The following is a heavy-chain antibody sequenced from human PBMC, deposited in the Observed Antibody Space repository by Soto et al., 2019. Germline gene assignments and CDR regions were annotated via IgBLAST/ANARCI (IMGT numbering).Heavy chain of an antibody. Sequence: PGGSLRLSCAASGFTFSSYGMHWVRQAPGKGLEWVAVISYDGSNKYYAGSVKGRFTISRDNSKNTLYLQMNSLRAEDTAVYYCAKGIRRSGSYSYYYYYYGMDVWGQGTTVTVSS. D-gene: IGHD1-26*01. V-gene: IGHV3-30*18. J-gene: IGHJ6*02. CDR1: GFTFSSYG. CDR2: ISYDGSNK. CDR3: AKGIRRSGSYSYYYYYYGMDV.